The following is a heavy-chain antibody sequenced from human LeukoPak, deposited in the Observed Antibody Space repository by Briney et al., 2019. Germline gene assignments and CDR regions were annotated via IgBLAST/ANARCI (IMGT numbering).Heavy chain of an antibody. D-gene: IGHD3-3*01. CDR1: GFIFSSYA. CDR3: ARGSGYAVLDY. CDR2: ISYDGSNK. V-gene: IGHV3-30-3*01. Sequence: GRSLRLSCAASGFIFSSYAMHWVRQAPGKGLEWVAVISYDGSNKYYADSVKGRFTISRDNAKNTLYLQMNSLSAEDTAVYFCARGSGYAVLDYWGQGTLVTVSS. J-gene: IGHJ4*02.